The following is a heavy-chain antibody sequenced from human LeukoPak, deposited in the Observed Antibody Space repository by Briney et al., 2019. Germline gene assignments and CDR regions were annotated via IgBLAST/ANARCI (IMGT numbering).Heavy chain of an antibody. CDR3: ARDPYFDVGYCSSTSCPPLSN. CDR2: ISSSSSTI. V-gene: IGHV3-48*01. D-gene: IGHD2-2*01. J-gene: IGHJ4*02. Sequence: GGSLRLSCAASGFTFSSYSMNWVRQAPGKGLEWVSYISSSSSTIYYADSVKGRFTISRDDAKNSLYLQMNSLRAEDTAVYYCARDPYFDVGYCSSTSCPPLSNWGQGTLVTVSS. CDR1: GFTFSSYS.